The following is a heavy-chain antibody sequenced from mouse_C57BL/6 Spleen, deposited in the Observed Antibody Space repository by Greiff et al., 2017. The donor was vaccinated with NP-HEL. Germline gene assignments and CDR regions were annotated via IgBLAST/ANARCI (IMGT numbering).Heavy chain of an antibody. CDR1: GFTFSNYW. J-gene: IGHJ2*01. Sequence: EVKLVESGGGLVQPGGSMKLSCVASGFTFSNYWMNWVRQSPEKGLEWVAQIRLKSDNYATHYAESVKGRFTISRDDSKSSVYLQMNNLRAEDTGMYYCTGDDCYYGYWGQGTTLTVSS. CDR2: IRLKSDNYAT. D-gene: IGHD2-3*01. V-gene: IGHV6-3*01. CDR3: TGDDCYYGY.